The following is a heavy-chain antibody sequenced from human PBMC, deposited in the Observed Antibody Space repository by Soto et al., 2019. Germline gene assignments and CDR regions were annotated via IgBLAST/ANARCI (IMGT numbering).Heavy chain of an antibody. Sequence: EVQLVESGGGLVKPGGSLRLSCVDSGFTFSSYSMNWVRQAPGKGLEWVASISSRSSVIWYADSLKGRFTISRDNAKNSLFLQVSGLSAEDTAVYFCLSGGRGYTWADVLEVWGQGTMVTVSS. CDR2: ISSRSSVI. J-gene: IGHJ3*01. D-gene: IGHD2-2*02. CDR3: LSGGRGYTWADVLEV. V-gene: IGHV3-21*06. CDR1: GFTFSSYS.